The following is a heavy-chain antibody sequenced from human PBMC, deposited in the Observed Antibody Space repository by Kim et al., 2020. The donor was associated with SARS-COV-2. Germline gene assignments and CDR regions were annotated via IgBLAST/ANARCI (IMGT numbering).Heavy chain of an antibody. CDR1: GASISGYY. V-gene: IGHV4-4*07. J-gene: IGHJ4*01. Sequence: SETLSLTCTVSGASISGYYWSWIRQPAGKGLECIGRINTSGSTHYNPSLKSRVTMSVDTIKNQFSLKLTSMTAADTAVYYCARVRFCGVDCYWNYFDYWG. CDR3: ARVRFCGVDCYWNYFDY. D-gene: IGHD2-21*02. CDR2: INTSGST.